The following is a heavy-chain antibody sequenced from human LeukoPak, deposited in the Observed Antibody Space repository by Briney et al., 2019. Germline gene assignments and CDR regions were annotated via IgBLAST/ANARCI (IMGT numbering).Heavy chain of an antibody. CDR3: ARSPCSSTSCYYYYGMDV. J-gene: IGHJ6*02. V-gene: IGHV4-39*07. Sequence: PSETLSLTCTVSGGSISSSSYYWGWIRQPPGKGLEWIGIIYYSGGTSYNPSLKSRVTISLDTSKNQFSLKVSSVTAADTAVYYCARSPCSSTSCYYYYGMDVWGQGTTVTVSS. CDR1: GGSISSSSYY. D-gene: IGHD2-2*01. CDR2: IYYSGGT.